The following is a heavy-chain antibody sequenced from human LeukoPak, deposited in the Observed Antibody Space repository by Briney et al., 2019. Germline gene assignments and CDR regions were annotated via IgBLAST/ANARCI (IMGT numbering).Heavy chain of an antibody. Sequence: SETLSLTCTVSSGSISSYYWSWIRQPPGKGLEWIGYIYYSGSTNYNPSLKSRVAISVDTSKNQFSLKLSSVTAADTAVYYCARSVVAATWWFDPWGQGTLVTVSS. J-gene: IGHJ5*02. D-gene: IGHD2-15*01. CDR1: SGSISSYY. CDR2: IYYSGST. V-gene: IGHV4-59*01. CDR3: ARSVVAATWWFDP.